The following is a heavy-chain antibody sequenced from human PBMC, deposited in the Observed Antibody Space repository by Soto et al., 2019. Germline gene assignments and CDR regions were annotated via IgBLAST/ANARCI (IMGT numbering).Heavy chain of an antibody. CDR3: ARVRQGCSANNCYFDS. V-gene: IGHV4-4*02. CDR2: VHISGHS. D-gene: IGHD1-1*01. CDR1: GGSVRAPDW. J-gene: IGHJ4*02. Sequence: PSETLSLTCTLSGGSVRAPDWWNWVRQSPDKGLEWIAEVHISGHSNYNPSLRSRVSVSIDSSKNQFYLNLNSVTAADTAIYYCARVRQGCSANNCYFDSWGQGTLVTVSS.